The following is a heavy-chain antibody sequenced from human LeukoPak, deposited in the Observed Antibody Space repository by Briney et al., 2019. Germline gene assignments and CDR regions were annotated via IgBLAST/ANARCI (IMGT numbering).Heavy chain of an antibody. Sequence: ASVKVSCKASGYTFTSYDINWVRQATGQGLERMGWMNPNSGNTGYAQKFQGRGTMTRNTSISTAYMELSSLRSEDTAVYYCARGSSSSWYRRRQLFDYWGQGTLVTVSS. D-gene: IGHD6-13*01. CDR3: ARGSSSSWYRRRQLFDY. V-gene: IGHV1-8*01. CDR2: MNPNSGNT. CDR1: GYTFTSYD. J-gene: IGHJ4*02.